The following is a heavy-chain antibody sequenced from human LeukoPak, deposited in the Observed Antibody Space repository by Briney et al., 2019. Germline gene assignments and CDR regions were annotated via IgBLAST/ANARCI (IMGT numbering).Heavy chain of an antibody. J-gene: IGHJ4*02. CDR1: GGSISSYY. D-gene: IGHD3-16*02. CDR2: IYTSGST. V-gene: IGHV4-4*07. CDR3: AREAAYYDHVWGSYRFDY. Sequence: SETLSLTCTVSGGSISSYYWSWIRQPAGKGLEWIGRIYTSGSTNYNPSLKSRVTMSVDTSKNQFSLKLSSVTAADTAAYYCAREAAYYDHVWGSYRFDYWGQGTLVTVSS.